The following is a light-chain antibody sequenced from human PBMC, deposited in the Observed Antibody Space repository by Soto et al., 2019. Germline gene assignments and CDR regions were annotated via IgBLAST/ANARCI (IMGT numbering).Light chain of an antibody. J-gene: IGKJ5*01. CDR1: QSVGSN. CDR3: QQYNNWPIT. V-gene: IGKV3-15*01. CDR2: GAS. Sequence: EIVMTQSPATLSVSPGERVTLSCRARQSVGSNLAWYQQKPGQAPRLLIYGASTRATGIPARFSGSGSGTEFTLTISSLQSEDFEVYYCQQYNNWPITFGQGTRLEIK.